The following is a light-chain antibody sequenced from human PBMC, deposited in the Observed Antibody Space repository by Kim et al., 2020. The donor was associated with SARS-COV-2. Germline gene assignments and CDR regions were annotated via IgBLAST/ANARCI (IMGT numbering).Light chain of an antibody. J-gene: IGLJ1*01. CDR1: SLRTYY. Sequence: SSELTQDPAVSVALGQTVSFTCQGDSLRTYYAGWYQQKPGQAPVLVIYGKNNRPSGIPDRFSGSSSGDTASLTITGAQAEDEADYYCNTRDSSGKLSVFG. V-gene: IGLV3-19*01. CDR2: GKN. CDR3: NTRDSSGKLSV.